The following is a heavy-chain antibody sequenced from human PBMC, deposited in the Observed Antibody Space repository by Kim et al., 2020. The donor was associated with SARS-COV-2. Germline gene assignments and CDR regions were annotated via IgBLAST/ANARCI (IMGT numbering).Heavy chain of an antibody. CDR3: AKDERWYTSGWYLSSNPGDY. J-gene: IGHJ4*03. Sequence: GGSLRLSCAASGITFSTYAMSWVRQAPRKGLEWVSVIGASGISTYYADSVKGRFTISRDNSKNTLYLQMNSLRVEDTAVYYCAKDERWYTSGWYLSSNPGDYWGQGTLVTVSS. CDR2: IGASGIST. D-gene: IGHD6-19*01. V-gene: IGHV3-23*01. CDR1: GITFSTYA.